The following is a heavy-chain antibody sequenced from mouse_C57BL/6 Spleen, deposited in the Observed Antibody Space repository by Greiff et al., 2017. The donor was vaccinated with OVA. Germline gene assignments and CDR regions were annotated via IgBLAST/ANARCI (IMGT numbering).Heavy chain of an antibody. J-gene: IGHJ3*01. D-gene: IGHD1-1*01. CDR3: ARKGPYYYGSSYAFAY. Sequence: EVQLQQSGPELVKPGASVKMSCKASGYTFTDYNMHWVKQSHGKSLEWIGYINPNNGGTSYNQKFKGKATLTVNKSSSTAYMELRSLTSEDSAVYYCARKGPYYYGSSYAFAYWGQGTLVTVSA. CDR2: INPNNGGT. V-gene: IGHV1-22*01. CDR1: GYTFTDYN.